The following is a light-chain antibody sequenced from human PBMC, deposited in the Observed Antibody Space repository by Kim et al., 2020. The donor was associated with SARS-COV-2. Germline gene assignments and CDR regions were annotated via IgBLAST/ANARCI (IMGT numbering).Light chain of an antibody. Sequence: DIQMTQSPSSLSASVGDRVTITCRASQGISNFLAWYQHKPGKVPKLLIYAGSTLQSGVPSRFSGSVSGTDFTLTISSLQHEDFATYYCQNYNIVPHTFVQGTRREIK. CDR3: QNYNIVPHT. CDR1: QGISNF. V-gene: IGKV1-27*01. CDR2: AGS. J-gene: IGKJ5*01.